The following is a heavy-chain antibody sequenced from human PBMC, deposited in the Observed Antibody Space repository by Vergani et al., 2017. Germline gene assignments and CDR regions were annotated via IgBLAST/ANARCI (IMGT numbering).Heavy chain of an antibody. J-gene: IGHJ4*02. D-gene: IGHD4-17*01. Sequence: QVQLQQWGAGLLKPSETLSLTCAVYGGSFSGYYWSWIRQPPGKGLEWIGYIYYSGSTYYNPSLKSRVTISVDTSKNQFSLKLSSVTAADTAVYYCARDARLGYGDYGGVFDYWGQGTLVTVSS. CDR2: IYYSGST. CDR3: ARDARLGYGDYGGVFDY. V-gene: IGHV4-34*01. CDR1: GGSFSGYY.